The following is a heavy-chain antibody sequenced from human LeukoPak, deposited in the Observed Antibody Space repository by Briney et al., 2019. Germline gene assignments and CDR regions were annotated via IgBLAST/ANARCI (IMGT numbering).Heavy chain of an antibody. CDR1: GFTFSSYT. J-gene: IGHJ3*02. Sequence: GGSLRLSCAASGFTFSSYTMNWVRQAPGKGLEWVSSISGSSRHKYYADSVKGRFTISRDNAKNSLYLQMNSLRAGDTAVYYCARGRYYDSSNDAFDIWGQGTMVTVSS. V-gene: IGHV3-21*01. CDR2: ISGSSRHK. D-gene: IGHD3-22*01. CDR3: ARGRYYDSSNDAFDI.